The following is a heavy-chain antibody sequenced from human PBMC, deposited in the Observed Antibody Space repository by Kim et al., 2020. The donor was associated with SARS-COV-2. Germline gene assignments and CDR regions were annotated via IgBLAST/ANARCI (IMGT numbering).Heavy chain of an antibody. Sequence: SVKVSCKASGGTFSSYAISWVRQAPGQGLEWMGGIIPIFGTTNYAQKFQGRVTITADESTSTAYMELSSLGSEDTAVYYCARDVGYCSGGNCYDYYYGVDVWGQGPTVTVSS. V-gene: IGHV1-69*13. J-gene: IGHJ6*02. D-gene: IGHD2-15*01. CDR3: ARDVGYCSGGNCYDYYYGVDV. CDR2: IIPIFGTT. CDR1: GGTFSSYA.